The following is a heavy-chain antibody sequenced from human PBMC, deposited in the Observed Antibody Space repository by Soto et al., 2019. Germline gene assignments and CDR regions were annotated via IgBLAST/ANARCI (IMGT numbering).Heavy chain of an antibody. J-gene: IGHJ5*02. CDR1: GYTFFTYD. Sequence: QVHLVQSGVEVKTPGASVKVSCQASGYTFFTYDISWVRQAPGQGLEWMVWISTYSGDTKYAQKFQARVTMTTDTSTTTAYLELRRRRSDDTAVYYCARHHGPTTSENWFDPWGQGTLVTVSS. V-gene: IGHV1-18*01. CDR3: ARHHGPTTSENWFDP. D-gene: IGHD5-12*01. CDR2: ISTYSGDT.